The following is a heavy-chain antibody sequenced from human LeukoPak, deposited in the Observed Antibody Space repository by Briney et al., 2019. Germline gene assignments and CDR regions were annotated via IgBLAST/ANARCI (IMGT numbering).Heavy chain of an antibody. CDR2: IYSGGST. Sequence: GGSLRLSCAASGFTFSSYAMSWVRQAPGKGLEWVSVIYSGGSTYYADSVKGRFTISRDNSKSTLYIQMNSLRAEDTAVYYCAELGITMIGGVWGKGTTVTISS. CDR3: AELGITMIGGV. D-gene: IGHD3-10*02. J-gene: IGHJ6*04. V-gene: IGHV3-23*03. CDR1: GFTFSSYA.